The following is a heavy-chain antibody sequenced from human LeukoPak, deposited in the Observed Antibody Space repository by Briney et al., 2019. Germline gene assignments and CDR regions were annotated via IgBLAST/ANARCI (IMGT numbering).Heavy chain of an antibody. D-gene: IGHD6-13*01. Sequence: ASVKVSCKASGYTFTGYYMHWVRQAPGQGLEWMGWINPNSGGTNYAQKFQGRVTMTRDTSISTAYMELSRLRSDDTAVYYCARDGIAAAGTSLPYYYYYMDAWGKGTTVTVSS. V-gene: IGHV1-2*02. CDR3: ARDGIAAAGTSLPYYYYYMDA. J-gene: IGHJ6*03. CDR1: GYTFTGYY. CDR2: INPNSGGT.